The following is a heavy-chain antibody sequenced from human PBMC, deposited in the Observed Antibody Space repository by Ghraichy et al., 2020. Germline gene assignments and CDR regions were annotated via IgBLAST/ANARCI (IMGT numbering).Heavy chain of an antibody. J-gene: IGHJ4*02. V-gene: IGHV1-8*01. D-gene: IGHD2-2*01. CDR3: ARSETLSGYCSSTSCSIDY. CDR2: MNPNSGNT. Sequence: ASVKVSCKASGYTFTSYDINWVRQATGQGLEWMGWMNPNSGNTGYAQKFQGRVTMTRNTSISTAYMELSSLRSEDTAVYYCARSETLSGYCSSTSCSIDYWGQGTLVTVSS. CDR1: GYTFTSYD.